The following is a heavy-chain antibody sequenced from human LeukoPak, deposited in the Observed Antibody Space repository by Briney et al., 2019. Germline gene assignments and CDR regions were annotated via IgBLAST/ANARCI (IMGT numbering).Heavy chain of an antibody. CDR1: GGSISSYY. Sequence: SETLSLTCTVSGGSISSYYWSWIRQPPGKGLEWIGYIYYSGSTNYNPSPKSRVTISVDTSKNQFSLKLSSVTAADTAVYYCARRGGYSYGYFDYWGQGTLVTVSS. D-gene: IGHD5-18*01. CDR3: ARRGGYSYGYFDY. J-gene: IGHJ4*02. CDR2: IYYSGST. V-gene: IGHV4-59*08.